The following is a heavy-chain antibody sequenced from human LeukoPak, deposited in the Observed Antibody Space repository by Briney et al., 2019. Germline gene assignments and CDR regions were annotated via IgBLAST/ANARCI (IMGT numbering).Heavy chain of an antibody. V-gene: IGHV4-39*01. CDR3: ARHRPSWGAMIGFVMDV. CDR1: GDSISNINHY. CDR2: IYYNADT. Sequence: SETLSLTCTVSGDSISNINHYWGWSRQPPGKGLEWIGTIYYNADTYYIPSLKSRVTISLDTSKNQFSLKLTSVTAADTAVYYCARHRPSWGAMIGFVMDVWGQGTTVTVSS. D-gene: IGHD5-12*01. J-gene: IGHJ6*02.